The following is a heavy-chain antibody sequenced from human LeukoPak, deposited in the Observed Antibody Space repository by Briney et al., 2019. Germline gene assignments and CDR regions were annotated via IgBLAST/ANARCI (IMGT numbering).Heavy chain of an antibody. CDR3: AKDIPFDY. Sequence: SETLSLTCTVSGNSISSGYYWGWIRQPPGKGLEWIGSIYHSGRTNYNPSLKSRVTISVDTSKNQFSLKLSSVTAADTAVYYCAKDIPFDYWGQGTLVTVSS. V-gene: IGHV4-38-2*02. J-gene: IGHJ4*02. CDR1: GNSISSGYY. CDR2: IYHSGRT. D-gene: IGHD2-21*01.